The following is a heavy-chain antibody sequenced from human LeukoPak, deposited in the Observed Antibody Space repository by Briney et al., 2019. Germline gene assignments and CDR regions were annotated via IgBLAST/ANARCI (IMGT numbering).Heavy chain of an antibody. J-gene: IGHJ4*02. CDR3: AGVSGRDFDY. CDR1: GYTFTDYY. V-gene: IGHV1-2*02. CDR2: ITPNSGGT. Sequence: ASVKVSCKASGYTFTDYYIHWVRQAPGQGLEWMGWITPNSGGTNYAQRFQGRVTMTRDTSISTAYMPLSRLRSDDTAVYYCAGVSGRDFDYWGQGTLVTVSS. D-gene: IGHD3-10*01.